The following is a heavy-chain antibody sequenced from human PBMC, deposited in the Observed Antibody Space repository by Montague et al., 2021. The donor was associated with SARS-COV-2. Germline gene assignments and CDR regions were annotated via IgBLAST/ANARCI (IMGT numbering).Heavy chain of an antibody. CDR3: ARKGGGRSDLAY. CDR1: GGSISADNW. Sequence: SETLSLTCVVFGGSISADNWWTWVRLPAGKGLGWVGEIYRTGSTKYKPSPKSRVSMSVDTYWNQFFLRLTSVTAADTAIYYCARKGGGRSDLAYWGHGTLVTVSS. CDR2: IYRTGST. V-gene: IGHV4-4*02. D-gene: IGHD1-26*01. J-gene: IGHJ4*01.